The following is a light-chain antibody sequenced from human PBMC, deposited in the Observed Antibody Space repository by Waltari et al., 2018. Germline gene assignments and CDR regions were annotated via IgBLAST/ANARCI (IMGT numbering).Light chain of an antibody. CDR2: DVT. Sequence: QSALPQPRSVSGSPGQSVTISCTGTSSDVGGFNYVPCFQPNPGEAPKLIIYDVTKRPSGVPGRFSGSKSGNTASLTISGLQAEDDSDFYCCSYAGFYTYVFGTGTKVTVL. V-gene: IGLV2-11*01. CDR3: CSYAGFYTYV. J-gene: IGLJ1*01. CDR1: SSDVGGFNY.